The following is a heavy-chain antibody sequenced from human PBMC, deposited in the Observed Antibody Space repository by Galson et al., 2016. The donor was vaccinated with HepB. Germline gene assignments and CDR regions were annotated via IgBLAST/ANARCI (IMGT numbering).Heavy chain of an antibody. Sequence: SLRLSCAASGFTFSHYAMHWVRQAPGKGLEWVAVISYDGTDKNYADSVKGRFTISRDNTKSTLYLQMNSLRAEDTAMYYCVRDRGAEPGRYEPGYWGQGTLVTVSS. CDR2: ISYDGTDK. CDR1: GFTFSHYA. V-gene: IGHV3-30*04. CDR3: VRDRGAEPGRYEPGY. D-gene: IGHD6-19*01. J-gene: IGHJ4*02.